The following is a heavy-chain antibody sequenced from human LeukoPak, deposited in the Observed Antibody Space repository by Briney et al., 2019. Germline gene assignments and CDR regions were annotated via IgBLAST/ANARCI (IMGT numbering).Heavy chain of an antibody. CDR1: GFTFSNDW. V-gene: IGHV3-15*01. Sequence: GGSLRLSCAASGFTFSNDWMNWVRQAPGKGLERVGRIKSKTDGGTTDYAAPVKGRFTISRDDSKNTLYLQMNSLKTEDTAVYYCTTATKSGTYSRGYWGQGTLVTVSS. D-gene: IGHD1-26*01. CDR2: IKSKTDGGTT. J-gene: IGHJ4*02. CDR3: TTATKSGTYSRGY.